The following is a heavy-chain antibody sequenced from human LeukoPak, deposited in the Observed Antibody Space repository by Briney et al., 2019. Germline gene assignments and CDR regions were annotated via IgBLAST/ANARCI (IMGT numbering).Heavy chain of an antibody. Sequence: SETLSLTCSVSGYSISSGYYWGWIRQPSGRGLEWIGSIYHSGSTYYNPSLKSRVTISVDTSKNQFSLKLSSVTAADTAVYYCARTNYVAYWGQGTLVTVSS. V-gene: IGHV4-38-2*02. CDR3: ARTNYVAY. CDR2: IYHSGST. J-gene: IGHJ4*02. CDR1: GYSISSGYY.